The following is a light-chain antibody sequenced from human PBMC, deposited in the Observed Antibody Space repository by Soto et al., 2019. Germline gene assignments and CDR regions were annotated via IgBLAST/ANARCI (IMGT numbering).Light chain of an antibody. CDR1: QGISTY. CDR2: AAS. CDR3: QQYNSYPIT. Sequence: DIQMTQSPFSLSASVGDRVTITCRASQGISTYLAWFQQKPGKAPKALIYAASSLVSGVPSKFSGSGSGTDFTLTISSLQPEDFAPYYCQQYNSYPITFGQGTRLEIK. J-gene: IGKJ5*01. V-gene: IGKV1-16*02.